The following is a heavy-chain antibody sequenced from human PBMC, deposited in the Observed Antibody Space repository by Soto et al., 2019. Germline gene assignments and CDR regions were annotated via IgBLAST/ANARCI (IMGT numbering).Heavy chain of an antibody. V-gene: IGHV3-23*01. Sequence: EVQLLESGGGLVQPGGSLRLSCAASGFAFSTYAMGWVRQAPGKGLEWVSAINHSGGTTYYADSVKGRFTISRDNSKNTLYLQMNSLRAEDTAVYYCPKGYRFGYDFLFPDYLGQGTLVTVSS. CDR2: INHSGGTT. J-gene: IGHJ4*02. D-gene: IGHD3-3*01. CDR1: GFAFSTYA. CDR3: PKGYRFGYDFLFPDY.